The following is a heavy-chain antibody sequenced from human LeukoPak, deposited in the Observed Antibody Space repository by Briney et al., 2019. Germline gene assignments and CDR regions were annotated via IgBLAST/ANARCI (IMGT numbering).Heavy chain of an antibody. CDR2: INHSGST. Sequence: PSETLSLTCAVYGGSFSGYYWSWIRQPPGKGLEWIGEINHSGSTNYNPSLKSRVTISVDTSKNQFSLKLSSVTAADTAVYYCARATGYSSSWTEINYYYYMDVWGKGTTVTISS. CDR3: ARATGYSSSWTEINYYYYMDV. J-gene: IGHJ6*03. V-gene: IGHV4-34*01. D-gene: IGHD6-13*01. CDR1: GGSFSGYY.